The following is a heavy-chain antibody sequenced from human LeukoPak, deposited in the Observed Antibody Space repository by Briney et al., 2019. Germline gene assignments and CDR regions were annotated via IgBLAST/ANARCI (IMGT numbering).Heavy chain of an antibody. D-gene: IGHD6-6*01. V-gene: IGHV3-21*01. J-gene: IGHJ3*02. CDR3: ARGIAARDAFDI. Sequence: PGGSLRLSCAASGFSFSYYSMTWVRQAPGKGLEWVSSIGTGSDDIFYADSVKGRFTISRDTAKKSLYLQMNSLRAEDTAVYYCARGIAARDAFDIWGQGTMVTVSS. CDR2: IGTGSDDI. CDR1: GFSFSYYS.